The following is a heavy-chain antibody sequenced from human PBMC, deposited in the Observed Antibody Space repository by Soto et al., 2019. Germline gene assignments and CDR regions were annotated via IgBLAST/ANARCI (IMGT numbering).Heavy chain of an antibody. CDR1: GFTFSNCA. CDR3: AAAFLAAEIDF. J-gene: IGHJ4*01. D-gene: IGHD6-13*01. V-gene: IGHV3-30-3*01. Sequence: PGGSVRLSCAASGFTFSNCAMHWIRQAPGKGLEWVALISNDGTNKYYADSVKGRLTISRDNSKSILYLQMNSLRAEDTALYYCAAAFLAAEIDFWGHGTLVTVSS. CDR2: ISNDGTNK.